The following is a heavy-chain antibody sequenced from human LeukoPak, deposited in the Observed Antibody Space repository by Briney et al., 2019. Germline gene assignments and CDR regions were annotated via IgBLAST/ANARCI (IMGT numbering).Heavy chain of an antibody. Sequence: PGGSLRLSCAASGFTVSSNYMSWVRQAPGKGLEWVSVIYSGGSTYYADSVKGRFTISRDNSKNTLYLQMNSLRAEDTAVYYCASSYYDFWSGYYYGMDVWGQGTTVTVSS. CDR1: GFTVSSNY. V-gene: IGHV3-53*01. CDR2: IYSGGST. J-gene: IGHJ6*02. CDR3: ASSYYDFWSGYYYGMDV. D-gene: IGHD3-3*01.